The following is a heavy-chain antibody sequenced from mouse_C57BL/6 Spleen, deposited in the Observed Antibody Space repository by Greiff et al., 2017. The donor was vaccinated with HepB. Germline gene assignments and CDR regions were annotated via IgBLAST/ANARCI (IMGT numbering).Heavy chain of an antibody. J-gene: IGHJ2*01. CDR2: IYPRDGST. CDR3: ARGAGNYPAWFAY. V-gene: IGHV1-78*01. CDR1: GYTFTDHT. D-gene: IGHD2-1*01. Sequence: VQLQQSDAELVKPGASVKISCKVSGYTFTDHTIHWMKQRPEQGLEWIGYIYPRDGSTKYNEKYKGKATLTADKSSSTAYMQLNSLTSEDSAVYFCARGAGNYPAWFAYWGQGTTLTVSS.